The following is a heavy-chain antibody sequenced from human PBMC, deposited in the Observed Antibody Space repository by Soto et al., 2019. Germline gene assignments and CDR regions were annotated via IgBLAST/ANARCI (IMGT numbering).Heavy chain of an antibody. V-gene: IGHV4-34*01. Sequence: SETLSLTCAVYGGSFSGYYWSWIRQPPGKGLEWIGEINHRGSTNYNPSLKSRVTISVDTSKTQFSLKLSSVTAADTAVYYCARVWGAAADFDYWGQGTLVTVSS. CDR1: GGSFSGYY. CDR3: ARVWGAAADFDY. J-gene: IGHJ4*02. CDR2: INHRGST. D-gene: IGHD3-16*01.